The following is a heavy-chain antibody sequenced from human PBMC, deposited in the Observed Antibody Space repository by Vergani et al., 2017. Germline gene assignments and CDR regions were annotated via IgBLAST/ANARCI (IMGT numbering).Heavy chain of an antibody. V-gene: IGHV3-15*01. CDR1: GFTFSNAW. CDR2: IKSKTDGGTT. J-gene: IGHJ4*02. Sequence: EVQLVESGGGLVKPGGSLRLSCAASGFTFSNAWMSWVRQAPGKGLEWVGRIKSKTDGGTTDYAAPVKGRFTISRDDSKNTLYLQMNSLKTEDTAVYYCTTAPQYYYDSSCYSRPFDYWGQGTLVTVSS. CDR3: TTAPQYYYDSSCYSRPFDY. D-gene: IGHD3-22*01.